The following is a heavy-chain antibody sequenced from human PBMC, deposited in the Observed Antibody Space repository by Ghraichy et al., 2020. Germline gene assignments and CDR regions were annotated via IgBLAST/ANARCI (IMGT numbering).Heavy chain of an antibody. V-gene: IGHV4-34*01. CDR2: INHSGST. CDR1: GGSFSGYY. CDR3: ARGGWAAAPPIHYGMDV. D-gene: IGHD6-13*01. J-gene: IGHJ6*04. Sequence: SETLSLTCAVYGGSFSGYYWSWIRQPPGKGLEWIGEINHSGSTNYNPSLKSRVTISVDTSKNQFSLKLSSVTAADTAVYYCARGGWAAAPPIHYGMDVGGKGTTVTVSS.